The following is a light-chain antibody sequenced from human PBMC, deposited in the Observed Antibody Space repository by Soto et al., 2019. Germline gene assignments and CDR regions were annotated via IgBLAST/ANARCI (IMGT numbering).Light chain of an antibody. Sequence: QSVLTQPPCASGSPGQSVAISCTGTSSDVGGYNYVSWYQQHPGKAPKLMIYEVNKRPSGVPDRFSGSKSGNTASLTVSGLQAEDEADYYCSSYAGSSNVLGTGTKVTVL. J-gene: IGLJ1*01. V-gene: IGLV2-8*01. CDR1: SSDVGGYNY. CDR2: EVN. CDR3: SSYAGSSNV.